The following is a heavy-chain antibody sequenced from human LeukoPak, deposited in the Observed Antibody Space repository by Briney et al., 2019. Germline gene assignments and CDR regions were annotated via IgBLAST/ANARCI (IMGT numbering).Heavy chain of an antibody. V-gene: IGHV3-23*01. CDR3: AKVRTGGAAADPIDY. CDR1: GFTFRSYA. D-gene: IGHD6-13*01. CDR2: IGGSGGST. Sequence: GGSLRLSCAASGFTFRSYAMTWVRQAPGKGLEWVSGIGGSGGSTYYADSVKGRFTISRDNSKKTLYLQMSSLRVDDTAVYYCAKVRTGGAAADPIDYWGQGTLVTVSS. J-gene: IGHJ4*02.